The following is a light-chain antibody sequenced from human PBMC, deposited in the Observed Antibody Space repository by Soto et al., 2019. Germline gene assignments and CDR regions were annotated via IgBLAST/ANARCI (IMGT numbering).Light chain of an antibody. CDR3: QQYHSYPCS. V-gene: IGKV1-5*01. CDR2: DAS. Sequence: DIQMTQSPSTLSASVGDRVTITCRASQSISSWLARYQQNPGKATKLLIYDASSLESEVPSRFSGSGYGTEFTLTISSLQPDDFATYFCQQYHSYPCSCGQATKVERK. J-gene: IGKJ1*01. CDR1: QSISSW.